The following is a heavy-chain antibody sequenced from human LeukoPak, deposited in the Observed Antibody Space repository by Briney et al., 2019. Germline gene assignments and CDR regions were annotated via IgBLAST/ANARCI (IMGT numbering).Heavy chain of an antibody. J-gene: IGHJ4*02. D-gene: IGHD3-22*01. V-gene: IGHV3-20*04. Sequence: GGSLRLSCAASGFTFDDFGMNWVRQAPGKGLEWVSGINWNGDSIGYADSVKGRFTISKDISKNTLYVQMNSLRAEDTAVYYCATGSGYYYDHWGQGTLVTVSS. CDR1: GFTFDDFG. CDR3: ATGSGYYYDH. CDR2: INWNGDSI.